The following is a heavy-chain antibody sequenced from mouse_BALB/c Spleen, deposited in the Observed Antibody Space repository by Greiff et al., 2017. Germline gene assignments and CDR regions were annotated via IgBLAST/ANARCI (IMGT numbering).Heavy chain of an antibody. J-gene: IGHJ2*01. CDR3: VRDRYDYGVDY. V-gene: IGHV2-9-2*01. CDR2: IWTGGGT. CDR1: GFSLTSYD. D-gene: IGHD2-4*01. Sequence: VKLMESGPGLVAPSQSLSITCTVSGFSLTSYDISWIRQPPGKGLEWLGVIWTGGGTNYNSAFMSRLSISKDNSKSQVFLKMNSLQTDDTAIYYCVRDRYDYGVDYWGQGTTLTVSS.